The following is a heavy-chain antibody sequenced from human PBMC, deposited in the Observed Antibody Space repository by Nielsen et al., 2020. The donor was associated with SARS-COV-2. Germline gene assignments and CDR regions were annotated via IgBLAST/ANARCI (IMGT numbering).Heavy chain of an antibody. CDR1: GFTFSDYT. J-gene: IGHJ6*03. Sequence: GGSLRLSCAASGFTFSDYTMHWVRQPPGKGLEWVSLISWDGASTYYGDSVRGRFTISRDNRKNSLFLQMNSLRTEDTALYYCAKGFSSSSRDYMNVWGKGTTVTVSS. CDR3: AKGFSSSSRDYMNV. D-gene: IGHD6-6*01. V-gene: IGHV3-43*01. CDR2: ISWDGAST.